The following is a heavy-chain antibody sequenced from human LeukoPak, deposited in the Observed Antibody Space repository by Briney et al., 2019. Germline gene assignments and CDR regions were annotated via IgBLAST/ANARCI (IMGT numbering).Heavy chain of an antibody. Sequence: GSLRLSCAASGFTFSSYWMSWVRQAPGKGLEWVANIKQDGSEKYYVDSVKGRFTISRDNAKNSLYLQMNSLRAEDTAVYYCATARYCSGGSCYSYEYFQHRGQGTLVTVSS. CDR1: GFTFSSYW. CDR3: ATARYCSGGSCYSYEYFQH. V-gene: IGHV3-7*03. D-gene: IGHD2-15*01. J-gene: IGHJ1*01. CDR2: IKQDGSEK.